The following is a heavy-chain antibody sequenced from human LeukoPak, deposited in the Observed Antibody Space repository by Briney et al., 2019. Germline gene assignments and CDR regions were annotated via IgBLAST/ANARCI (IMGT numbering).Heavy chain of an antibody. CDR1: GYTLTEVS. CDR2: INPNSGGT. D-gene: IGHD3-9*01. J-gene: IGHJ5*02. V-gene: IGHV1-2*02. Sequence: ASVKVSCKISGYTLTEVSMHWVRQAPGKGLEWMGWINPNSGGTNYAQKFQGRVTMTRDTSISTAYMELSRLRSDDTAVYYCARVEVYYDILTGYYIRWFDPWGQGTLVTVSS. CDR3: ARVEVYYDILTGYYIRWFDP.